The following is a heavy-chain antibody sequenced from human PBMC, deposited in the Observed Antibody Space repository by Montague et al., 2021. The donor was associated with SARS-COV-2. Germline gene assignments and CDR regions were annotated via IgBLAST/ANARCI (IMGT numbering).Heavy chain of an antibody. V-gene: IGHV4-34*01. D-gene: IGHD3-3*01. CDR2: ISHSGST. J-gene: IGHJ4*02. Sequence: SETLSLTCGVYGGSFSGYYWSWIRQPPGKGLQWIGGISHSGSTNYNSSLNSRGTISLDTSKNQFSLKLTSVSAADTAVYYCARGLGRPGTIFGVALYWGQGTLVTVSS. CDR3: ARGLGRPGTIFGVALY. CDR1: GGSFSGYY.